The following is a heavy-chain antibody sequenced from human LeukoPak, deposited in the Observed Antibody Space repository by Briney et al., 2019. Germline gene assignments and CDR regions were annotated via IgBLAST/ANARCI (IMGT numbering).Heavy chain of an antibody. V-gene: IGHV3-23*01. D-gene: IGHD2-2*02. CDR3: AKVGLHCSSTSCYTLNYYYYYMDV. Sequence: GGSLRLSCAASGFTFSSYAMSWVRQAPGKGLEWVSAISGSGASTYYADSVKGRFTISRDNPKNTLYLQMNSLRAEDTAVYYCAKVGLHCSSTSCYTLNYYYYYMDVWGKGTTVTVSS. CDR2: ISGSGAST. J-gene: IGHJ6*03. CDR1: GFTFSSYA.